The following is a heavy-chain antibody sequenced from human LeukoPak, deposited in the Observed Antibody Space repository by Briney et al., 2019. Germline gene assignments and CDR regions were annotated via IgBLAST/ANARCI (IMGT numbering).Heavy chain of an antibody. CDR2: ISAYNGNT. Sequence: ASVKVSCKASGYTCTSYGISWVRQAPGQGLEWMGWISAYNGNTNYAQKLQGRVTMTTDTSTSTAYMELRSLRSDDTAVYYCARDNFRSAAGRVGFDYWGQGTLVTVSS. V-gene: IGHV1-18*01. D-gene: IGHD6-13*01. J-gene: IGHJ4*02. CDR3: ARDNFRSAAGRVGFDY. CDR1: GYTCTSYG.